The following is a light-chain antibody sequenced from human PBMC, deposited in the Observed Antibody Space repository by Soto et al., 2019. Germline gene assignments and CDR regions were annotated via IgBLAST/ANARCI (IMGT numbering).Light chain of an antibody. CDR3: QQDAASPTS. J-gene: IGKJ3*01. CDR2: GAS. Sequence: EIVSARSPDTLRLSPRERPKLSGVASQSVSSNNLAWYQQKPGQAPRLLIYGASRRATGIPDRFSGSGSGTDFTLTIDRLEPEDFAVYSCQQDAASPTSFGPGTKVDIK. V-gene: IGKV3-20*01. CDR1: QSVSSNN.